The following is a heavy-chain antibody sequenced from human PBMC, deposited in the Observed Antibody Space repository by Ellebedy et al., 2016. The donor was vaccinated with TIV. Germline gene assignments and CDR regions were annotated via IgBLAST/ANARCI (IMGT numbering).Heavy chain of an antibody. CDR2: ISYDGSKK. CDR3: ASSRYHYYLGNTIFVY. CDR1: GFTFSSYS. Sequence: GESLKISCAASGFTFSSYSIHWVRQAPGKGLGWVAVISYDGSKKFYADSVKGRFTISRDNSKNTLYLQMNSLRVEDTAVYYCASSRYHYYLGNTIFVYWGQGTLVTVSS. J-gene: IGHJ4*02. D-gene: IGHD3-10*01. V-gene: IGHV3-30*03.